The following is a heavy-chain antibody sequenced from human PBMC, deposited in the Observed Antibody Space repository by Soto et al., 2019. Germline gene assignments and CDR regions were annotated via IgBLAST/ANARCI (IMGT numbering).Heavy chain of an antibody. CDR1: GGSIISYD. Sequence: SSETLSLTRSVSGGSIISYDGSWIRQPPGKGLEWIGYIYYSGSTNYNPSLKSRVTISVDTSKNQFSLKLSSVTAADTAVYYCARERPEKGFDSWGQATLVTVS. CDR2: IYYSGST. V-gene: IGHV4-59*01. J-gene: IGHJ4*02. CDR3: ARERPEKGFDS.